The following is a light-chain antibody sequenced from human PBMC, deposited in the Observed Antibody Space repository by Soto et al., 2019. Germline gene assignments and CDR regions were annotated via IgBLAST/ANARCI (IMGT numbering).Light chain of an antibody. CDR2: EVT. CDR3: SSRIGGTSVV. V-gene: IGLV2-8*01. J-gene: IGLJ2*01. CDR1: SSDLGDFNY. Sequence: QSALTQPPSASGSPGQSVTISCTGNSSDLGDFNYVSWYQQHPGQVPKLMIYEVTKRPSGVPDRFSGSKSGNAASLTVSGLQDEEEADYYCSSRIGGTSVVFGGGTKVTVL.